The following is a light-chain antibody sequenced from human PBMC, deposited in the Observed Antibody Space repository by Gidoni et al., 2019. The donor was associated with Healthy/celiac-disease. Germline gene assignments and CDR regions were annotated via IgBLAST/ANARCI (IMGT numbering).Light chain of an antibody. CDR2: GKN. V-gene: IGLV3-19*01. Sequence: SSELTQDPAVSVALGQTVRITCQGDSLRSYYANWYQQKPGQAPVLVIYGKNNRPSGIPDRFSGSSSGNTASLTIPGGQAEEEADFFCNSRGNSCNLVVFGGGTKLTVL. CDR3: NSRGNSCNLVV. CDR1: SLRSYY. J-gene: IGLJ2*01.